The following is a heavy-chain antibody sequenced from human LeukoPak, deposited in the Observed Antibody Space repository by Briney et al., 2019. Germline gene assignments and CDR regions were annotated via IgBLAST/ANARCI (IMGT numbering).Heavy chain of an antibody. V-gene: IGHV3-23*01. D-gene: IGHD3-3*01. CDR2: ISGSGGST. Sequence: GGSLRLSCAASGFTFSSYARSWVRQAPGKGLEWVSAISGSGGSTYYADSVKGRFTISRDNSKNTLYLQMNSLRAEDTAVYYCAKDYEGPGPPYYFDYWGQGTLVTVSS. J-gene: IGHJ4*02. CDR3: AKDYEGPGPPYYFDY. CDR1: GFTFSSYA.